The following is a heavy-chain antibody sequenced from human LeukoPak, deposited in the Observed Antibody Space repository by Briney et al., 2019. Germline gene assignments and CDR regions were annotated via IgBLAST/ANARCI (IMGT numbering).Heavy chain of an antibody. Sequence: GGSLRLSCAASGFPVSSNYISWVRQAPGKGLEWLSVMYSNGTTHYADSVKGRLTVSRHNSRNTLYLQMNSLRHEDTALYYCARMVWAAMANWGQGTRVTVSS. D-gene: IGHD5-18*01. V-gene: IGHV3-53*04. CDR1: GFPVSSNY. CDR2: MYSNGTT. J-gene: IGHJ4*02. CDR3: ARMVWAAMAN.